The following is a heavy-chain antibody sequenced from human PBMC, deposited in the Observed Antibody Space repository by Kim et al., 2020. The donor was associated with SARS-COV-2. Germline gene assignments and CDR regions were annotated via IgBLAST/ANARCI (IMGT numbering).Heavy chain of an antibody. CDR3: AKDKQWLIHDY. V-gene: IGHV3-30*18. Sequence: GGSLRLSCAASGFTFSSYGMHWVRQAPGKGLEWVAVISCDGSNKYYADSVKGRFTISRDNSKDTLYLQMNSLRAEDTAVYYCAKDKQWLIHDYWGQGTLV. J-gene: IGHJ4*02. CDR1: GFTFSSYG. D-gene: IGHD6-19*01. CDR2: ISCDGSNK.